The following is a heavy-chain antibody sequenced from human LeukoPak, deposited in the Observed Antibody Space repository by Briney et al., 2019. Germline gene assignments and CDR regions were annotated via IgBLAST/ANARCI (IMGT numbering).Heavy chain of an antibody. Sequence: PGGSLRLSCAASGFTFGSYAMYWVRQAPGKGLEWVSGIFGSGGSAHYADSVKGRFTISRDNSKNTVYLQMDSLRVEDTAIYYCAKFEGALLGNYYMDVWGKGTTVTVSS. V-gene: IGHV3-23*01. CDR3: AKFEGALLGNYYMDV. CDR1: GFTFGSYA. J-gene: IGHJ6*03. CDR2: IFGSGGSA.